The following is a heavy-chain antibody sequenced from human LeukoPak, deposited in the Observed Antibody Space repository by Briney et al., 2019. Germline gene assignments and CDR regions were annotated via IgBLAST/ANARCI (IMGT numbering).Heavy chain of an antibody. CDR3: ARAPRYYYGSGSHLGY. D-gene: IGHD3-10*01. V-gene: IGHV4-34*01. J-gene: IGHJ4*02. Sequence: SETLSLTCAVYGGSFSGYYWSWIRQPPGKGLEWIGEINHSGSTNYNPSLKSRVTISVDTSKNQFSLKPSSVTAADTAVYYCARAPRYYYGSGSHLGYWGQGTLVTVSS. CDR1: GGSFSGYY. CDR2: INHSGST.